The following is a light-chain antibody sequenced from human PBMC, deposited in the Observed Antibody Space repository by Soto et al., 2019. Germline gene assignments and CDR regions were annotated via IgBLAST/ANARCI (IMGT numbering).Light chain of an antibody. CDR1: QSISTY. CDR2: STS. J-gene: IGKJ2*01. CDR3: QQSYSTPPT. Sequence: DIQMTQSPSSLSASVGDRVTITCRARQSISTYLNWYQQKRGEAPNLLIYSTSTLQSGVPSRFSGSGSGTGFTLTISSLRPEDFATYYCQQSYSTPPTFGRGTKLEIK. V-gene: IGKV1-39*01.